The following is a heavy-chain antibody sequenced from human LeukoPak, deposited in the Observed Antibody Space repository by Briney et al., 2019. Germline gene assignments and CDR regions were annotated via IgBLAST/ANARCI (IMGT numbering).Heavy chain of an antibody. CDR2: IIPIFGTA. Sequence: SVKVSCKASGGTFSSYAISCVRQAPGQGLEWMGGIIPIFGTANYAQKFQGRVTITTDESTSTAYMELSSPRSEDTAVYYCARGVVAPNYYYYYMDVWGKGTTVTVSS. CDR3: ARGVVAPNYYYYYMDV. J-gene: IGHJ6*03. CDR1: GGTFSSYA. D-gene: IGHD2-15*01. V-gene: IGHV1-69*05.